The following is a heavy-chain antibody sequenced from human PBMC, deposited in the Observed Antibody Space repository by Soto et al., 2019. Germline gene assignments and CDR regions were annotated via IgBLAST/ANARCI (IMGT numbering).Heavy chain of an antibody. CDR2: VYYSGST. V-gene: IGHV4-61*01. J-gene: IGHJ4*02. Sequence: QVQLQESGPGLVKPSETLSLTCTVSGGSVSSGSYYWSWIRQPPGKGLEWIGYVYYSGSTNYNPSLTSRVTISLDTSKNQFSLNLSSVTAADSAVYYCASRLYSSGWCFAYWGQGTLVTVSS. CDR3: ASRLYSSGWCFAY. D-gene: IGHD6-19*01. CDR1: GGSVSSGSYY.